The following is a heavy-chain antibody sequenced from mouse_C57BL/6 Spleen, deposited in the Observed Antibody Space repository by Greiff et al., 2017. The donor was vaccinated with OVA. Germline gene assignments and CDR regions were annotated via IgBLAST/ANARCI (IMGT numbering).Heavy chain of an antibody. Sequence: VKLMESGPGLVQPSQSLSITCTVSGFSLTSYGVHWVRQSPGKGLEWLGVIWSGGSTDYNAAFISRLSISKDNSKSQVFFKMNSLQADDTAIYYCARISSSLAYWGQGTLVTVSA. CDR2: IWSGGST. D-gene: IGHD1-1*01. CDR1: GFSLTSYG. J-gene: IGHJ3*01. CDR3: ARISSSLAY. V-gene: IGHV2-2*01.